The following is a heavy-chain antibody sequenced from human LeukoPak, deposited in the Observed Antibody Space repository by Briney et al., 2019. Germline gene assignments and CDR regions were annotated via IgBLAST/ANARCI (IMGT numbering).Heavy chain of an antibody. CDR2: INPNSGGT. D-gene: IGHD2-2*01. V-gene: IGHV1-2*02. Sequence: ASVKVSCKASGYTFTGYYMHWVRQAPGQGLEWMGWINPNSGGTNYAQKFQGRVTMTRDMSISTAYMELSRLRSDDTAVYYCARADEIVVVPAAMGYGMDVWGQGTTVTVSS. J-gene: IGHJ6*02. CDR1: GYTFTGYY. CDR3: ARADEIVVVPAAMGYGMDV.